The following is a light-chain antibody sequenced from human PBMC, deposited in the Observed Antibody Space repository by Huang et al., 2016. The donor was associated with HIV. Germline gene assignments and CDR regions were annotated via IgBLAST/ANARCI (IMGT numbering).Light chain of an antibody. Sequence: DIQMTQAPSSLSAPVGDRVIITCRASQIINRYLNWYQQMAGRAPKLLISGASPLQGGVSPRFSGSGSGTDFTLTITDVQPEDSATYFCQQSYNIPRTFGQGTLLEI. CDR1: QIINRY. CDR3: QQSYNIPRT. J-gene: IGKJ2*01. CDR2: GAS. V-gene: IGKV1-39*01.